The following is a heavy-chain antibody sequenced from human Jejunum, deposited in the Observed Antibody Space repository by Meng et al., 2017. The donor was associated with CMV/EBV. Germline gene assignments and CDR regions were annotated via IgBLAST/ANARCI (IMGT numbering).Heavy chain of an antibody. Sequence: SGFSFSTDGMHWVRQAPGKGLEWMAVIWSDGSNIYYADSVRGRFTISRDNSKNTLYLQMSSLRAEDTAVYYCAKEGVYDGYAVDYWGQGTLVTVSS. V-gene: IGHV3-33*06. CDR2: IWSDGSNI. CDR3: AKEGVYDGYAVDY. J-gene: IGHJ4*02. D-gene: IGHD5-24*01. CDR1: GFSFSTDG.